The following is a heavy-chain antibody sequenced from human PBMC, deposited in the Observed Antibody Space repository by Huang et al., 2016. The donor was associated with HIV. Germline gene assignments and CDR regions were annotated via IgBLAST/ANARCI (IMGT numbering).Heavy chain of an antibody. V-gene: IGHV1-69*01. CDR3: ARPTDAAMIRDYYYPMDV. D-gene: IGHD5-18*01. CDR1: GVTFSTFG. J-gene: IGHJ6*02. CDR2: ILPIRNTT. Sequence: QVQLVQSEAEVKKPGSSVKVSCKASGVTFSTFGLSWVRQASGRGLEWMAVILPIRNTTYSAPKFHGRVTLTADESTNTASMELNSLTLEDTAVYYCARPTDAAMIRDYYYPMDVWGQGTTVTVS.